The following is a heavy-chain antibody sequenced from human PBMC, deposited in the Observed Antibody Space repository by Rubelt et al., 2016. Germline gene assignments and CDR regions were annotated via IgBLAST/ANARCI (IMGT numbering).Heavy chain of an antibody. Sequence: RYWMHWVRQAPGKGLVWVSRINTDGSTSYADSVKGRFTISRDNAQNSLHLQMDSLRTEDTAVYYCARYRQLEDWGQGTLVTVSS. D-gene: IGHD1-1*01. J-gene: IGHJ1*01. CDR3: ARYRQLED. V-gene: IGHV3-74*01. CDR1: RYW. CDR2: INTDGST.